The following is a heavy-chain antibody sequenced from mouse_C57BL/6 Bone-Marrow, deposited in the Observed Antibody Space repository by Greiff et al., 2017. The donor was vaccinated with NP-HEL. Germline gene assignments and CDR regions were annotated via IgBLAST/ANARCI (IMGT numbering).Heavy chain of an antibody. CDR3: ARGHYDYDEKALAY. J-gene: IGHJ3*01. Sequence: VQLQQSGAELVKPGASVKISCKASGYAFSSYWMNWVKQRPGQGLEWIGQIYPGGGDTNYNGKFKGKATLTADKSSSTAYMQLSSLTSEDSAVYVCARGHYDYDEKALAYWGQGTLVTVSA. D-gene: IGHD2-4*01. CDR1: GYAFSSYW. CDR2: IYPGGGDT. V-gene: IGHV1-80*01.